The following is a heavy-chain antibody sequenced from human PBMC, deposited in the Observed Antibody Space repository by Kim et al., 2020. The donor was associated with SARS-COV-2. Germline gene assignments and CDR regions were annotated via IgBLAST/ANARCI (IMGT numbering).Heavy chain of an antibody. V-gene: IGHV4-31*03. J-gene: IGHJ4*02. CDR3: ARLRITVVRGASV. CDR2: IYYSGGT. CDR1: GDSISSGGFY. Sequence: SETLSLTCTVSGDSISSGGFYWGWIRQPPGKGLEWIGHIYYSGGTHYNASFKSRVTLSVDTSKNQFSLRLSSVTVADTAVYYCARLRITVVRGASVWGQGTLVTVSS. D-gene: IGHD3-10*01.